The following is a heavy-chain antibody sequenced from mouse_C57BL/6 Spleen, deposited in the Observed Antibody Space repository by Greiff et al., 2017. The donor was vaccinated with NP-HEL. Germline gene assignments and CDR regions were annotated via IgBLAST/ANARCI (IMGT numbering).Heavy chain of an antibody. J-gene: IGHJ4*01. CDR1: GYTFTSYW. V-gene: IGHV1-64*01. D-gene: IGHD1-1*01. Sequence: VQLQQPGAELVKPGASVKLSCKASGYTFTSYWMHWVKQRPGQGLEWIGMIHPNSGSTNYNEKFKSKATLTVDKSSSTAYMQLSSLTSEDSAVYYCAREEKYYGSSYDYAMDYWGQGTSVTVSS. CDR3: AREEKYYGSSYDYAMDY. CDR2: IHPNSGST.